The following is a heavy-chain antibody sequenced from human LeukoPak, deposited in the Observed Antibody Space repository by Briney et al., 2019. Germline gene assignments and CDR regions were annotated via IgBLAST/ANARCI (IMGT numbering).Heavy chain of an antibody. CDR3: ASSGGYDNWFDP. V-gene: IGHV4-39*07. Sequence: SETLSLTCTVSGGSISSSSYYWGWIRQPPGKGLEWIGEINHSGSTNYNPSLKSRVTISVDTSKNQFSLKLSSVTAADTAVYYCASSGGYDNWFDPWGQGTLVTVSS. J-gene: IGHJ5*02. CDR1: GGSISSSSYY. CDR2: INHSGST. D-gene: IGHD5-18*01.